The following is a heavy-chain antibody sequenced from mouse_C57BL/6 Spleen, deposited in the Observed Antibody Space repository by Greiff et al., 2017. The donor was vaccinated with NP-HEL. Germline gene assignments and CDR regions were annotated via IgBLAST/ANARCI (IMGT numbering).Heavy chain of an antibody. Sequence: EVQLVESGGGLVKPGGSLKLSCAASGFTFSDYGMHWVRQAPEKGLEWVAYISSGSSTIYYADTVKGRFTITRDNAKNTQFLQMTSLMSEYTAMYYCARLGARRRGYAMDYWGQGTSVTVSS. CDR1: GFTFSDYG. J-gene: IGHJ4*01. D-gene: IGHD3-3*01. V-gene: IGHV5-17*01. CDR2: ISSGSSTI. CDR3: ARLGARRRGYAMDY.